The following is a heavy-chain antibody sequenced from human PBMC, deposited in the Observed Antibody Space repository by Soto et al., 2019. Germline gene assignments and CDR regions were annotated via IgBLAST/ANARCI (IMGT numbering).Heavy chain of an antibody. D-gene: IGHD3-10*01. V-gene: IGHV4-34*01. CDR3: ARGRKKGYYGSGRWGYWYFDL. CDR1: GGSFSGYY. CDR2: INHSGST. Sequence: QVQLQQWGAGLLKPSETLSLTCAVYGGSFSGYYWSWIRQPPGKGLGGLGEINHSGSTNYNPSLKSRVTISVDTSKNQFSLKLSSVTAADTAVYYCARGRKKGYYGSGRWGYWYFDLWGRGTLVTVSS. J-gene: IGHJ2*01.